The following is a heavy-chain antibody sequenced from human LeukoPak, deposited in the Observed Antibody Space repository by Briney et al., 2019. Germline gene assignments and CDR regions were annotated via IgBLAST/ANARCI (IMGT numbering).Heavy chain of an antibody. CDR1: GFTFSSYG. CDR2: ISYDGSNK. CDR3: AKREVLYRVTTFDY. V-gene: IGHV3-30*18. J-gene: IGHJ4*02. D-gene: IGHD4-17*01. Sequence: GGSLRLSCAASGFTFSSYGMHWVRQAPGKGLEWVAVISYDGSNKYYADSVKGRFTISRDNSKNTLYLQMNSLRAEDTAVYYCAKREVLYRVTTFDYWGQGTLVTVSS.